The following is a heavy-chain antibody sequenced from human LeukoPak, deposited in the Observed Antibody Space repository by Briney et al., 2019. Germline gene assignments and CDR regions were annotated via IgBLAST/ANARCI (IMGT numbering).Heavy chain of an antibody. D-gene: IGHD3-10*01. V-gene: IGHV1-2*02. CDR3: ARDSYGSGSYYNGY. CDR2: INPNSGGT. Sequence: ASVKVSCKASGYTFTGYCMHWVRQAPGQGLEWMGWINPNSGGTNYAQKFQGRVTMTRDTYISTAYMELSRLGSDDTAVYYCARDSYGSGSYYNGYWGQGTLVTVSS. J-gene: IGHJ4*02. CDR1: GYTFTGYC.